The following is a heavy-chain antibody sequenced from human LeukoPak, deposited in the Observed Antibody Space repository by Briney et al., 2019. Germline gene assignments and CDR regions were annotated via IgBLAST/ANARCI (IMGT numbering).Heavy chain of an antibody. CDR3: ARKYGSGSYGWFDP. CDR1: GVSISSYY. V-gene: IGHV4-59*01. Sequence: PSETLSLTCTVSGVSISSYYWSWSRQPPGKGLEWIGYIFYTGSTNYNPSLKSRVTISLDTSKNQFSLKLSSVTAADTAVYFCARKYGSGSYGWFDPWGQGTLVTVSS. D-gene: IGHD3-10*01. J-gene: IGHJ5*02. CDR2: IFYTGST.